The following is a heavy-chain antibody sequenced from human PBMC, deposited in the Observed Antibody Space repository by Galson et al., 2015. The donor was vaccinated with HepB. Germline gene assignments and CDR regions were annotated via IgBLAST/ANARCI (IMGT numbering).Heavy chain of an antibody. CDR1: GGTFSTYT. J-gene: IGHJ4*02. V-gene: IGHV1-69*13. D-gene: IGHD6-13*01. CDR3: ASEGMAAPSNPVDY. Sequence: SVKVSCKASGGTFSTYTISWVRQAPGQGLEWMGGITPIFGTANYAQKFQGRVTITADESTSTAYMELSSLRSEDTAVYYCASEGMAAPSNPVDYWGQGTLVTVSS. CDR2: ITPIFGTA.